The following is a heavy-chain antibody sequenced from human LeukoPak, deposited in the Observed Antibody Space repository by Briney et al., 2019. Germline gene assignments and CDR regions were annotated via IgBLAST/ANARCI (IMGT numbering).Heavy chain of an antibody. D-gene: IGHD3-3*01. J-gene: IGHJ5*02. CDR2: IYYSGST. Sequence: SENLSLTCAVYGGSFSGYYWSWIRPPPGKGLEWIGYIYYSGSTYYNPSLKSRVTISVDTSKNQFSLKLSSVTAADTAVYYCARLRFLEWLPFDPWGQGTLVTVSS. CDR1: GGSFSGYY. CDR3: ARLRFLEWLPFDP. V-gene: IGHV4-30-4*08.